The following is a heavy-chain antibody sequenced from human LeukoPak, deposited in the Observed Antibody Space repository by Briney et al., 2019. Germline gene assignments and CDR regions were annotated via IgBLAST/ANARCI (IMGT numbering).Heavy chain of an antibody. Sequence: PSETLSLSCDVYGGSLSGYHWSWIRQAPGKGLEWIGEIINRGSTNYNPSLKSRVIISEDTSKDQFSLKLSSVTAADTAVYYCARGKRRDSFKNVFDIWGQGTIVTVSS. CDR2: IINRGST. D-gene: IGHD3-22*01. CDR1: GGSLSGYH. CDR3: ARGKRRDSFKNVFDI. V-gene: IGHV4-34*01. J-gene: IGHJ3*02.